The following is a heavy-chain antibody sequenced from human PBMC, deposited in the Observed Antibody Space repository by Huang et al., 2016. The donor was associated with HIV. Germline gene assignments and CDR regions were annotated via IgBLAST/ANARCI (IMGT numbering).Heavy chain of an antibody. Sequence: QVQLVQSGAEVKKPGASVKVSCKASGYTFTSYAMHWVRQAPGQRLEWMGWSNAGNGNTKYSQKFQGRVTITRDSSASTAYMELSSLRYEDTAVYYCARTGTNEAFDIWGQGTMVTVSS. CDR1: GYTFTSYA. CDR2: SNAGNGNT. J-gene: IGHJ3*02. D-gene: IGHD3-10*01. CDR3: ARTGTNEAFDI. V-gene: IGHV1-3*01.